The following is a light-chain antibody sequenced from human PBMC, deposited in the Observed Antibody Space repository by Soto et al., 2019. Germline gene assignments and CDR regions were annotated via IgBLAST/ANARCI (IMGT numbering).Light chain of an antibody. Sequence: EIVLTQSPGTLSLSPGERATLSCWASESVSSKSLAWYQQKPGQAPRLLIYGASSRATGIPDRFSGSGSGTDFTLTISRLEPEDFAVYSCHQYGSSPWTFGQGTKLEIK. CDR1: ESVSSKS. V-gene: IGKV3-20*01. J-gene: IGKJ1*01. CDR2: GAS. CDR3: HQYGSSPWT.